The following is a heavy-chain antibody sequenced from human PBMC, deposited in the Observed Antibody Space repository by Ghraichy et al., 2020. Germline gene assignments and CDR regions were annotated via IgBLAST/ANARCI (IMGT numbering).Heavy chain of an antibody. J-gene: IGHJ3*02. CDR3: ARDRTPTYCSSTSCSQAAFDI. CDR1: GYSISSGYY. V-gene: IGHV4-38-2*02. D-gene: IGHD2-2*01. CDR2: IYHSGST. Sequence: SETLSLTCTVSGYSISSGYYWGWIRQPPGKGLEWIGSIYHSGSTYYNPSLKSRVTISVDTSKNQFSLKLSSVTAADTAVYYCARDRTPTYCSSTSCSQAAFDIGGQGTMVTVSS.